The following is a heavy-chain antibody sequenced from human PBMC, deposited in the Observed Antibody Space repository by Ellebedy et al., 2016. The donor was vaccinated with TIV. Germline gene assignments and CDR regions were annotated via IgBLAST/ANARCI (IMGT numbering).Heavy chain of an antibody. CDR1: GFTFADFA. CDR2: ITGDGDST. CDR3: ARGCSSTSCYPNYYYYFGMDV. Sequence: GESLKISCAASGFTFADFAMHWVRQAPGKGLEWVSLITGDGDSTNYADSVKGRFTISRDDSKNTLYLQMNSLRAEDTAVYYCARGCSSTSCYPNYYYYFGMDVWGQGTTVTVSS. D-gene: IGHD2-2*01. J-gene: IGHJ6*02. V-gene: IGHV3-43*02.